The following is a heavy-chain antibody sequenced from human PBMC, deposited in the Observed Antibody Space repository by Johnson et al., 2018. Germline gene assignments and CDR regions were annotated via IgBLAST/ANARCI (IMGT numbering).Heavy chain of an antibody. CDR1: GFTFSDYS. CDR2: ISSSSGYI. Sequence: VQLVQSGGGVVQPGRSLRLCCAASGFTFSDYSMNWVRQAPGKGLEWVSSISSSSGYIYYADSVKGRFTISRDNAKNTLYLQINSLSAEDTAVYYCAKSPPSTSTAFDIWGQGTMVTVSS. CDR3: AKSPPSTSTAFDI. D-gene: IGHD1-26*01. J-gene: IGHJ3*02. V-gene: IGHV3-21*04.